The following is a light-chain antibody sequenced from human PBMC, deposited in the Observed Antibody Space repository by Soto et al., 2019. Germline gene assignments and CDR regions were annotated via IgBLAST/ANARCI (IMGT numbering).Light chain of an antibody. J-gene: IGLJ2*01. V-gene: IGLV2-8*01. CDR2: EVS. Sequence: QSALTQPPSASGSPGQLVTISCTGTSSDVGAYSYVSWYQQHPGKAPKLMIYEVSKRPSGVPDRFSGSKSGNTASLTVSGLQAEDEADYYCSSYAGSNNFVVFGGGTKVTVL. CDR1: SSDVGAYSY. CDR3: SSYAGSNNFVV.